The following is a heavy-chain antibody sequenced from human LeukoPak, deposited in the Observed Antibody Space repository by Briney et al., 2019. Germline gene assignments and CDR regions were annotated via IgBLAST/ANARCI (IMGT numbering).Heavy chain of an antibody. J-gene: IGHJ4*02. CDR3: ARDLTAYGSGSYDY. D-gene: IGHD3-10*01. Sequence: SETLSLTCTVSGGSISSSSYYWGWIRQPPGKGLEWIGSIYHSGSTYYNPSLKSRVTISVDTSKNQFSLKLSSVTAADMAVYYCARDLTAYGSGSYDYWGQGTLVTVSS. CDR1: GGSISSSSYY. V-gene: IGHV4-39*07. CDR2: IYHSGST.